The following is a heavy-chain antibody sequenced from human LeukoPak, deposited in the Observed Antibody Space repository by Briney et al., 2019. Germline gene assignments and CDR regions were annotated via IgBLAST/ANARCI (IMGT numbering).Heavy chain of an antibody. CDR1: GYTFSSYG. D-gene: IGHD3-22*01. Sequence: PAASVKVSCKASGYTFSSYGISWVRQAPGQGLEWMGWISAYNGNTNYAQKLQGRATITTDTSTSTAYMELRSLRSDDTAVYYCARDVKSYYYDSSGYRWDYWGQGTLVTVSS. J-gene: IGHJ4*02. CDR2: ISAYNGNT. V-gene: IGHV1-18*01. CDR3: ARDVKSYYYDSSGYRWDY.